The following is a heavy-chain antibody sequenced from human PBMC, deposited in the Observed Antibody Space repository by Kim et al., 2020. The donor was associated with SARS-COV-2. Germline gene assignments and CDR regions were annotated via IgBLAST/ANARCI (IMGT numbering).Heavy chain of an antibody. V-gene: IGHV1-3*01. J-gene: IGHJ4*02. CDR3: ARGLRYGDY. Sequence: GNTKYTQKFKGRVTITRDTSATTAYMDLSSLRSEDTAVYYCARGLRYGDYWGQGTLVTVSS. CDR2: GNT. D-gene: IGHD3-9*01.